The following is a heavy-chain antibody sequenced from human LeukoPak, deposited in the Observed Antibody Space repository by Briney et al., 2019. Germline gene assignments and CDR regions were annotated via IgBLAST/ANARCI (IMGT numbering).Heavy chain of an antibody. CDR1: GGSFSGYY. CDR3: ARHSLNNYGSYY. J-gene: IGHJ4*02. CDR2: INHSGST. D-gene: IGHD5-24*01. V-gene: IGHV4-34*01. Sequence: SETLSLTCAVYGGSFSGYYWSWIRRPLGKGLEWIGEINHSGSTNYNPSLKSRVTISVDTSKNQFSLKLSSATAADMATYYCARHSLNNYGSYYWGQGTLVTVSS.